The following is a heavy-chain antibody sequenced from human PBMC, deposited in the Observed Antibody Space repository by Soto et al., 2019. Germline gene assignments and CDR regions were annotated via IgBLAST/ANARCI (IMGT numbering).Heavy chain of an antibody. Sequence: QVRLQESGPGLVKPSETLSLTCTVSGGSVRDYHWRWIRQSPGKGLEWIGYVYDSGTVTTSYNPSVKRRVTISVCPSKNDVTLKMTSVTAADTAVYYGARRWQQLSWFDAWGQGTLVTFAS. CDR2: VYDSGTVTT. CDR1: GGSVRDYH. J-gene: IGHJ5*02. V-gene: IGHV4-59*02. D-gene: IGHD1-1*01. CDR3: ARRWQQLSWFDA.